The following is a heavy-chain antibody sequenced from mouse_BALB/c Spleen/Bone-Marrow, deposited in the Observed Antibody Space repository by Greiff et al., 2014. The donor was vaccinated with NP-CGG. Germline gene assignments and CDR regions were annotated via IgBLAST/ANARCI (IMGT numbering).Heavy chain of an antibody. V-gene: IGHV1S81*02. J-gene: IGHJ2*01. CDR3: ARRTTTVVATDY. D-gene: IGHD1-1*01. CDR1: GYTFTSYW. CDR2: INPSNGRT. Sequence: AELVKPGASVKLSCKASGYTFTSYWMHWVKQRPGQGLEWIGEINPSNGRTNYNEKFKSKATLTVDKSSSTAYMQLSSRTSEDSAVYYCARRTTTVVATDYWGQGTTLTVSS.